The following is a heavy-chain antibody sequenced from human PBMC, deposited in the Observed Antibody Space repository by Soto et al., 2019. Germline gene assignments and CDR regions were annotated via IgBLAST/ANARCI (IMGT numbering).Heavy chain of an antibody. V-gene: IGHV3-23*01. D-gene: IGHD2-15*01. CDR2: LSGRGSST. J-gene: IGHJ3*02. CDR1: VFTLSSHG. CDR3: ATLPRGPVGVDDAFEI. Sequence: QPGGSLRLSGAASVFTLSSHGMSWVRQAPGKGLEWVSALSGRGSSTFHADSVKGRFTISRDNSKNTLYLQMNSLRVDDTAVYYCATLPRGPVGVDDAFEIWGQGTMVTVSS.